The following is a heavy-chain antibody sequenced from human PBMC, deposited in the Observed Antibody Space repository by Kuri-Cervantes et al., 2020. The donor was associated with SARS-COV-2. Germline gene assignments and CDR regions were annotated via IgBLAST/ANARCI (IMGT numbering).Heavy chain of an antibody. J-gene: IGHJ4*02. CDR3: ARQGRRGPFFDY. D-gene: IGHD1-26*01. V-gene: IGHV1-69*05. CDR1: GGTFSSYA. CDR2: INPMFHKA. Sequence: SVKVSCKASGGTFSSYAISWVRQAPGQGLEWMGEINPMFHKANFAEEFQGRVTLTTDESTSTAYMELSSLTSQDTAVYYCARQGRRGPFFDYWGQGTLVTVSS.